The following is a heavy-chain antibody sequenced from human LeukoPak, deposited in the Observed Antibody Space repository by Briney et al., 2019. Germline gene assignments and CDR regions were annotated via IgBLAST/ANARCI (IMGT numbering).Heavy chain of an antibody. CDR3: ARVEAYDFWSGYYPKYYFDY. V-gene: IGHV4-34*01. D-gene: IGHD3-3*01. J-gene: IGHJ4*02. CDR1: GGSFSGYY. Sequence: PSETLSLTCAVYGGSFSGYYWSWIRQPPGKGLEWIGEINHSGSTNYNPSLKSRVTISVDTSKNQFSLKLSSVTAADTAVYYCARVEAYDFWSGYYPKYYFDYWGQGTLVTVSS. CDR2: INHSGST.